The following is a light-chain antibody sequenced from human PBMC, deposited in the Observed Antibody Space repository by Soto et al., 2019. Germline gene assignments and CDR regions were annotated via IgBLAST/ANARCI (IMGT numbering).Light chain of an antibody. Sequence: QSALTQPASVSGSPGQSIAISCTGTSSDIGTYNLVSWYQHHPGKAPKAMIYENNKRPAGVSNRFSGSKSGNTASLTISGLQAEDDAVYYCCSYAGGSSLVFGGGTQLTVL. CDR3: CSYAGGSSLV. CDR2: ENN. J-gene: IGLJ7*01. V-gene: IGLV2-23*01. CDR1: SSDIGTYNL.